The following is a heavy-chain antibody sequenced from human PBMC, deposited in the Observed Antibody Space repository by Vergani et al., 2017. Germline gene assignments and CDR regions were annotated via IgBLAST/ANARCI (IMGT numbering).Heavy chain of an antibody. D-gene: IGHD1-26*01. CDR3: ARDFPHSGSSGMDV. CDR2: IYSGGST. J-gene: IGHJ6*02. CDR1: GFTVSSNY. Sequence: EVQLVESGGGLVQPGGSLRLSCAASGFTVSSNYMSWVRQAPGKGLEWVSVIYSGGSTYYADSVKGRFTISRDNSKNTLYLQMNSLRAEDTAVYYCARDFPHSGSSGMDVWGQGTTVTVSS. V-gene: IGHV3-66*02.